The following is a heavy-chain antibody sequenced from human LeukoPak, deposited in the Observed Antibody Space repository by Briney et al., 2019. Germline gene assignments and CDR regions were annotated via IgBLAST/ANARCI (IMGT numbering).Heavy chain of an antibody. CDR2: ISYDGSNK. CDR3: ANHDSSGYWGLDY. V-gene: IGHV3-30*18. Sequence: PGGSLRLSCAASGFTFSSYGMHWVRQAPGKGLEWVAVISYDGSNKYYADSVKGRFTISRDNSKNTLYLQMNSLRAEDTAVYYCANHDSSGYWGLDYWGQGTLVTVSS. J-gene: IGHJ4*02. D-gene: IGHD3-22*01. CDR1: GFTFSSYG.